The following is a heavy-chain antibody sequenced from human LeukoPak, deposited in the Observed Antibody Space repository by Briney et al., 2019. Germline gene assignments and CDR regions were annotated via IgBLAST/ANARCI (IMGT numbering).Heavy chain of an antibody. CDR1: GYTFTSYG. Sequence: ASVKVSCKASGYTFTSYGISWVRQAPGQGLEWMGWISAYNGNTNYAQKLQGRVTMTTDTSTSTAYMELRSLRSDDTAVYYCARDLTAYYYDSSGREDAFDIWGQGTMVTVSS. J-gene: IGHJ3*02. D-gene: IGHD3-22*01. V-gene: IGHV1-18*01. CDR2: ISAYNGNT. CDR3: ARDLTAYYYDSSGREDAFDI.